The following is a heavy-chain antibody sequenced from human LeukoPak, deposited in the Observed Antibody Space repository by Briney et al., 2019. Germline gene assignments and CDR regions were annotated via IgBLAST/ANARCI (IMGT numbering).Heavy chain of an antibody. CDR1: GGTFSSYA. CDR3: ARGRRSRYYDFWSGRPAGAFDI. Sequence: GASVKVSCKASGGTFSSYAISWVRQAPGQGLEWMGRIIPILGIANYAQKFQGRVTITADKSTSTAYMELSSLRSEDTAVYYCARGRRSRYYDFWSGRPAGAFDIWGQGTMVTVSS. CDR2: IIPILGIA. D-gene: IGHD3-3*01. V-gene: IGHV1-69*04. J-gene: IGHJ3*02.